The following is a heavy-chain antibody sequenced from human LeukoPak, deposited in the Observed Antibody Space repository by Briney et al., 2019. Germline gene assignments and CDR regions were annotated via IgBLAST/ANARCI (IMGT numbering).Heavy chain of an antibody. D-gene: IGHD3-16*01. Sequence: SETLSLTCTVSGGSISYYWGWIRQPPGKGLEWIGSIFYSGTTYYNPSLKSRVTISVDTSKNQFSLKLSSVTAADTAVYYCARHLGGLYFKGGRGKGTTVTVSS. J-gene: IGHJ6*04. CDR3: ARHLGGLYFKGG. V-gene: IGHV4-39*01. CDR1: GGSISYY. CDR2: IFYSGTT.